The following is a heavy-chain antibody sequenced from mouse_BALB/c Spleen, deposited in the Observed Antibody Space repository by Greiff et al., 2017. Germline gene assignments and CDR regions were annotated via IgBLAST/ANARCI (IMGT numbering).Heavy chain of an antibody. J-gene: IGHJ3*01. CDR1: GFTFSSFG. Sequence: DVKLVESGGGLVQPGGSRKLSCAASGFTFSSFGMHWVRQAPEKGLEWVAYISSGSSTIYYADTVKGRFTISRDNPKNTLFLQMTSLRSEDTAMYYCARWDGYYGGFAYWGQGTLVTVSA. V-gene: IGHV5-17*02. CDR3: ARWDGYYGGFAY. CDR2: ISSGSSTI. D-gene: IGHD2-3*01.